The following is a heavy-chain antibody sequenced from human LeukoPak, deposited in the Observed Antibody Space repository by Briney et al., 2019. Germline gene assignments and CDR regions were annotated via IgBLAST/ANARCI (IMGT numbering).Heavy chain of an antibody. Sequence: PGGSLRLSCAASGLTFNSHAMSWVRQSPGKGLESVSGISGSGGSTYYADSVKGRFTISRDNSKTTLSLQMNSLRVEDTAVYYCVKHYFDTSGYYYSAFHVWGPGTLVTVSS. CDR3: VKHYFDTSGYYYSAFHV. CDR1: GLTFNSHA. CDR2: ISGSGGST. V-gene: IGHV3-23*01. D-gene: IGHD3-22*01. J-gene: IGHJ3*01.